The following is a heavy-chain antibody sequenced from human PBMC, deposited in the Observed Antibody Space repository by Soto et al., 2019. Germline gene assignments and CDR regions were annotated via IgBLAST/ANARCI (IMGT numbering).Heavy chain of an antibody. V-gene: IGHV3-23*01. CDR1: GFAFSVYG. J-gene: IGHJ5*02. D-gene: IGHD1-26*01. CDR2: ISGSGGST. Sequence: GGSLRLSCAASGFAFSVYGMSWVRQAPGKGLEWVSSISGSGGSTYYADSVKGRFTISRDNSKNTLYLQMNSLRVEDTAVYYCAKDPQGVGPPNWCDPRGQGTLVTVSS. CDR3: AKDPQGVGPPNWCDP.